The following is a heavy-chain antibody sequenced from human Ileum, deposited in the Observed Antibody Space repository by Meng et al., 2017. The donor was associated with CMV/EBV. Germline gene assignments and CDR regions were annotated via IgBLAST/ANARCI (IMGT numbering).Heavy chain of an antibody. CDR1: GGTFSGNT. CDR2: NNPNLNKA. CDR3: ARDQSPSRGWFEP. D-gene: IGHD3-10*01. Sequence: KASGGTFSGNTISGVRQDAGQGLRWMRRNNPNLNKATTSDTFQAKVTITADKSTSTAYMELSNLGYKGTTVYYCARDQSPSRGWFEPWGQGTLVTVSS. J-gene: IGHJ5*02. V-gene: IGHV1-69*08.